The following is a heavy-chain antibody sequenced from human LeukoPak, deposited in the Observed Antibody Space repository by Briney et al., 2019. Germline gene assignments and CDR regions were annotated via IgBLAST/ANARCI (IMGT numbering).Heavy chain of an antibody. CDR1: GFTVTSNH. D-gene: IGHD6-6*01. CDR3: ARDSSSCYFDY. Sequence: GGSLRLSCAASGFTVTSNHMNWVRQAPGKGLEWVSIIYTGGTTHYADSLKDRFTISRDDSINTLYLQMNSLRAEDTAVYYCARDSSSCYFDYWGQGTLVTVSS. J-gene: IGHJ4*02. CDR2: IYTGGTT. V-gene: IGHV3-66*01.